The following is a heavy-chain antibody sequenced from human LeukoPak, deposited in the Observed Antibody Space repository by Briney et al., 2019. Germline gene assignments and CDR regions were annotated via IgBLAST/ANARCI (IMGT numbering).Heavy chain of an antibody. Sequence: KPSETLSLTCAVYGGSFSGYYWSWIRQPPGKGLEWIGEINHSGSTNYNPSLKRRVTISVDTSKNQFSLKLSSVTAADTAVYYCARGGYSGYDFWFDPWGQGTLVTASS. D-gene: IGHD5-12*01. CDR1: GGSFSGYY. V-gene: IGHV4-34*01. CDR3: ARGGYSGYDFWFDP. J-gene: IGHJ5*02. CDR2: INHSGST.